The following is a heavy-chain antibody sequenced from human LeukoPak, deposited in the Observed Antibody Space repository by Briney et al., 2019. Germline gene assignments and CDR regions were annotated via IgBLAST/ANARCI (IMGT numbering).Heavy chain of an antibody. J-gene: IGHJ3*02. D-gene: IGHD3-16*01. V-gene: IGHV1-2*02. CDR2: INPNRGGP. CDR3: ARDRGRGGLSSAFDI. Sequence: GASVTVSSTASGYTFTAYYMHWVRQAPGPRLERMGWINPNRGGPNYPQQFQGRVTMTRDTSSSTADREVSRLRSDDTADYYCARDRGRGGLSSAFDIWGQGTVVIVSS. CDR1: GYTFTAYY.